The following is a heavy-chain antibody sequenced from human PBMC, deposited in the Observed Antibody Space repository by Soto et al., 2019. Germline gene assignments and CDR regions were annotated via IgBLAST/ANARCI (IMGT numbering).Heavy chain of an antibody. Sequence: EAQLLESGGDWAQPGGSLRLSCAASGFTFSSHGMSWVRQAPGKGLEWIAGLSRGGGTTYYADSVKGRFTISRDNSKNNLDLIMNSLKVGDTALYYCAKEGQYRTDGFDVWGQGTMVTVSS. CDR2: LSRGGGTT. V-gene: IGHV3-23*01. J-gene: IGHJ3*01. CDR3: AKEGQYRTDGFDV. D-gene: IGHD6-6*01. CDR1: GFTFSSHG.